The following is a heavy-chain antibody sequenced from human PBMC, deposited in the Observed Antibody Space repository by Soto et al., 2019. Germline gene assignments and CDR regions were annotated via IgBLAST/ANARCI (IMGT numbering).Heavy chain of an antibody. CDR2: TYYRSKWYN. V-gene: IGHV6-1*01. CDR1: GDSVSSNIAA. CDR3: ARTYSRSPTSNWFDP. D-gene: IGHD6-13*01. Sequence: HTLSLTFAISGDSVSSNIAAWNWIRQSPSRGLEWLGRTYYRSKWYNDYAVSVKSRITINPDTSKNQFSLQLNSVTPEDTAVYYCARTYSRSPTSNWFDPWGQGTLVTASS. J-gene: IGHJ5*02.